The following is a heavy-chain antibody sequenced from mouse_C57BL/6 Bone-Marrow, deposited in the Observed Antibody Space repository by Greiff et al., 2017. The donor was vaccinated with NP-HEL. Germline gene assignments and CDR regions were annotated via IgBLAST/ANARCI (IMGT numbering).Heavy chain of an antibody. D-gene: IGHD1-1*01. J-gene: IGHJ2*01. CDR1: GYSFTDYN. CDR3: ASDRYYYYGSRVYYFDY. V-gene: IGHV1-39*01. CDR2: INPNYGTT. Sequence: VQLKESGPALVKPGASVKISCKASGYSFTDYNMNWVKQSNGKSLEWIGVINPNYGTTSYNQKFKGKATLTVDQSSSTAYMQLNSLTSEDSAVYYCASDRYYYYGSRVYYFDYWGQGTTLTVSS.